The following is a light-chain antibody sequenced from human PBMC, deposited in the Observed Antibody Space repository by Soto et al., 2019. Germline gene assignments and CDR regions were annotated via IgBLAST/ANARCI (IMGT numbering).Light chain of an antibody. CDR3: QQYENWPPVT. Sequence: EIVLTQSPGTLSLSPGERATLSCSASQSFSNNYLAWYQQKPGQAPRLLIYGASTRATDIPARFSGSGSGTEFTLTISSLQSEDFAVYYCQQYENWPPVTFGQGTKVDIK. V-gene: IGKV3-15*01. J-gene: IGKJ1*01. CDR2: GAS. CDR1: QSFSNN.